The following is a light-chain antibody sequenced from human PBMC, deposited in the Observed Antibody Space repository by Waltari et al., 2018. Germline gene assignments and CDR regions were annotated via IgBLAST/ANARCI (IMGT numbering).Light chain of an antibody. Sequence: DIQMTQSPSTLSASVGDRATITCRASQRISTWLARYQQKPGKAPNLLIYKASFLESGVPSRFSGSGSGTEFTLTISSLQPDDFATYYCQQYNSYSPGDTFGPGTKLEIK. V-gene: IGKV1-5*03. CDR3: QQYNSYSPGDT. J-gene: IGKJ2*01. CDR1: QRISTW. CDR2: KAS.